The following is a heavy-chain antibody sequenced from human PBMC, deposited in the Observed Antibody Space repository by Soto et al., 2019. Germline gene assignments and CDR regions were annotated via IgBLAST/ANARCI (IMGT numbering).Heavy chain of an antibody. J-gene: IGHJ4*02. CDR2: VYYNGVT. CDR1: GGSLSSDS. Sequence: QVQLQESGPGLVKPSETLYLTCTVSGGSLSSDSWSWVRQPPGKGLEWIGYVYYNGVTTYNPSLKTRVSISVDTPQNPFSLRLSSVTAADTAVYYCARRSKSTTGLYYFDLWGQGTLVTVSA. CDR3: ARRSKSTTGLYYFDL. V-gene: IGHV4-59*01. D-gene: IGHD1-1*01.